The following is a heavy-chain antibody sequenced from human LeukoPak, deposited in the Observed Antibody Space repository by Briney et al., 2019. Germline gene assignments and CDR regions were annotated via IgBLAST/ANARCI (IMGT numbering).Heavy chain of an antibody. D-gene: IGHD6-13*01. CDR3: ARDGLGAAGTMKDY. V-gene: IGHV1-18*01. Sequence: ASVKVSCKASGYTFTSYGISWVRQAPGQGLEWMGWISAYNGNTNCAQKLQGRVTMTPDTSTSTAYMELRSLRSDDTAVYYCARDGLGAAGTMKDYWGQGTLVTVSS. J-gene: IGHJ4*02. CDR1: GYTFTSYG. CDR2: ISAYNGNT.